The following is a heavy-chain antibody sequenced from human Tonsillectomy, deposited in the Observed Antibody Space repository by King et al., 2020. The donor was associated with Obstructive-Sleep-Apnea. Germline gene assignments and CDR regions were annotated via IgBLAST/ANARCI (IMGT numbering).Heavy chain of an antibody. V-gene: IGHV4-59*08. J-gene: IGHJ5*02. CDR1: GGSISSYY. Sequence: QLQESGPGLVKPSETLSLICTVSGGSISSYYWSWIRQPPGKGLEWIGYVYYSGSTNYNPSLKSRVTISVDTSKNQFSLKLSSVTAADTAVYYCARRPRYSSSGGNWFDPWGQGTLVTVAS. CDR3: ARRPRYSSSGGNWFDP. D-gene: IGHD6-13*01. CDR2: VYYSGST.